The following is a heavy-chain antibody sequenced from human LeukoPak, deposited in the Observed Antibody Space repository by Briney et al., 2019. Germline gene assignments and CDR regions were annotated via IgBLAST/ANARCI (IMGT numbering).Heavy chain of an antibody. Sequence: GASVKVSCKASGYTFTYRYLHWVRQAPGQALEWMGWITPFNGNTNYAQKFQDRVTITRDRSMSTAYMELSSLRSEDTAMYYCARADRGDYAFDIWGQGTMVTVSS. CDR1: GYTFTYRY. V-gene: IGHV1-45*02. CDR3: ARADRGDYAFDI. D-gene: IGHD3-16*01. J-gene: IGHJ3*02. CDR2: ITPFNGNT.